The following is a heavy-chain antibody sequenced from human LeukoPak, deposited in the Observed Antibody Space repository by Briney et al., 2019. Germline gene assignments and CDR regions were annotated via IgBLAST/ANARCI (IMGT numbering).Heavy chain of an antibody. CDR1: GFTFSDYY. V-gene: IGHV3-11*06. CDR3: ASLCSGGSCWQGFDP. CDR2: ISSSSSYI. J-gene: IGHJ5*02. D-gene: IGHD2-15*01. Sequence: PGGSLRLSCAASGFTFSDYYMSWIRQAPGKGLEWVLSISSSSSYIYYADSVKGRFTISRDNAKNSLYLQMNSLRAEDTAVYYCASLCSGGSCWQGFDPWGQGTLVTVSS.